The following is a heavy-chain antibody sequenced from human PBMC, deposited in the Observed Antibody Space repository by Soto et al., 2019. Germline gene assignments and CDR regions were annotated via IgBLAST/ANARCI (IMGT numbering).Heavy chain of an antibody. CDR2: ISWNSGSI. CDR1: GFTFDDYA. J-gene: IGHJ4*02. CDR3: AKGVASYYDTPSFDY. Sequence: EVQLVESGGGLVQPGRSLRLSCAASGFTFDDYAMHWVRQAPGKGLEWVSGISWNSGSIGYADSVKGRFTISRDNAKNSLYLQMNSLRAEDTALYYCAKGVASYYDTPSFDYWGQGTLVTVSS. V-gene: IGHV3-9*01. D-gene: IGHD1-26*01.